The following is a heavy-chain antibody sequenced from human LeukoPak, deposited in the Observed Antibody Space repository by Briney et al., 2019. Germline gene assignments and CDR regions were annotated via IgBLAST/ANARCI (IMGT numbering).Heavy chain of an antibody. CDR3: ARDYGWSFAN. D-gene: IGHD3-10*01. V-gene: IGHV3-53*01. CDR2: IYSGGNT. CDR1: EFIVNNNY. Sequence: GGSLRLSCAASEFIVNNNYMTWVRQAPGKGLEWVSVIYSGGNTYYADSVKGRFTIFRDNSKNSLYLQMNSLRAEDTAVYYCARDYGWSFANWGQGTLVTVSS. J-gene: IGHJ4*02.